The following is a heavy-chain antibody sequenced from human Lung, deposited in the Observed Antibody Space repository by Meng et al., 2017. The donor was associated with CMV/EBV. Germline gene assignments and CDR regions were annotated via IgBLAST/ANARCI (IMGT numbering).Heavy chain of an antibody. CDR3: ATSQCGGSNCREAYNWFDS. Sequence: SSYTSSWVRQAPGQGREWMGRITPIVGIPRYEQRFQERVTITADKFTSTTYMELSGLRSEDTAVYYCATSQCGGSNCREAYNWFDSWGQGTLVTVSS. CDR2: ITPIVGIP. CDR1: SSYT. J-gene: IGHJ5*01. D-gene: IGHD2-15*01. V-gene: IGHV1-69*02.